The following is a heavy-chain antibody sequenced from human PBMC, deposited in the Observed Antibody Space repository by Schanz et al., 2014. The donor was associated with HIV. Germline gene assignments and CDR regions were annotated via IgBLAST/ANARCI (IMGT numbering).Heavy chain of an antibody. V-gene: IGHV3-33*08. CDR3: ARDESYGGSGSYYNGYGMDV. Sequence: QVQLVESGGGVVQPGRSLRLSCAASGFTFNAYGMHWVRQAPGKGLEWVAVIWYDGSNKYYGDSVKGRFTISRDNSKNTLYLQMNSLRAEDTAVYYCARDESYGGSGSYYNGYGMDVWGQGTTVTVSS. CDR2: IWYDGSNK. D-gene: IGHD3-10*01. CDR1: GFTFNAYG. J-gene: IGHJ6*02.